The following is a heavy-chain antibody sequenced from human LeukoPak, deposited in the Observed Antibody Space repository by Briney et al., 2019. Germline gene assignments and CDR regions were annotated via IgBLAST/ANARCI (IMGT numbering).Heavy chain of an antibody. D-gene: IGHD1-26*01. J-gene: IGHJ4*02. V-gene: IGHV3-23*01. CDR2: ISGSGGST. CDR1: GFTFSSYA. CDR3: ARVSRGSYHFEY. Sequence: GGSLRLSCAASGFTFSSYAMSWVRQAPGKGLEWVSAISGSGGSTYYADSVKGRFTISRDNSKNTLYLQMNSLRAEDTAVYYCARVSRGSYHFEYWGQGALVTVSS.